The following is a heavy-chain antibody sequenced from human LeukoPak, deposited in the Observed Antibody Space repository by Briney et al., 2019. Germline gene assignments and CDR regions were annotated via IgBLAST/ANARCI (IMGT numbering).Heavy chain of an antibody. V-gene: IGHV4-39*07. CDR3: ARGLSFYYAFDY. CDR1: GGSISSSSYC. J-gene: IGHJ4*02. CDR2: IYYSAST. D-gene: IGHD3-10*01. Sequence: SETLSLTCTVAGGSISSSSYCWGWLRQPPGKGLEWIGSIYYSASTYYNPSLKSRVTISVDTSTNQFSLKLSSVTAADTAVYYCARGLSFYYAFDYWGQGTLVTVSS.